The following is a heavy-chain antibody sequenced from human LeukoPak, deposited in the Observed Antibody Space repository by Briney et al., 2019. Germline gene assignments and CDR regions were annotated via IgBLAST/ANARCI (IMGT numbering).Heavy chain of an antibody. D-gene: IGHD3-10*01. CDR3: ARTYHYGSGSYYPYFDY. Sequence: SQTLSLTCTVSGGSISSGGYYWSWIRQHPGKGLELIGYIYYSGSTYFNPSLKSRVSISLDTSKNQFSLKLDSVTAADTAVYYCARTYHYGSGSYYPYFDYWGQGTLVTVSS. CDR2: IYYSGST. CDR1: GGSISSGGYY. V-gene: IGHV4-31*03. J-gene: IGHJ4*02.